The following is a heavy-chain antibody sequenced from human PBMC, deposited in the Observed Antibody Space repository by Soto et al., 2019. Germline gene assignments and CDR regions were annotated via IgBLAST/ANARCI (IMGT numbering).Heavy chain of an antibody. CDR2: IIPMLNIP. CDR3: ARDSTVTTRGDDGFDI. V-gene: IGHV1-69*08. J-gene: IGHJ3*02. CDR1: GGTFSSYS. Sequence: QVQLVQSGAEVQKPGSSVKVSCKASGGTFSSYSVSWVRQAPGQGLEWMGRIIPMLNIPNYAQKFQGRVTITADKSTNTAYMELSSLRSEDTAMYYCARDSTVTTRGDDGFDIWGHGTMVTVSS. D-gene: IGHD4-17*01.